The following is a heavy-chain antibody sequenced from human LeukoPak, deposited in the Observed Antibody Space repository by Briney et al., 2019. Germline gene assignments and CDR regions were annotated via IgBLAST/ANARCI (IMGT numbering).Heavy chain of an antibody. Sequence: SEPLSLICTVSGGSIRSDYWSWIRQPPGKGLGWIGYIYYSGSTNYNPSLKSRVTILVDTSKNQFSLKLSSVSALDPPLYYCARDLTRGMDVWGQGTTVSVSS. CDR3: ARDLTRGMDV. CDR2: IYYSGST. CDR1: GGSIRSDY. J-gene: IGHJ6*02. V-gene: IGHV4-59*01.